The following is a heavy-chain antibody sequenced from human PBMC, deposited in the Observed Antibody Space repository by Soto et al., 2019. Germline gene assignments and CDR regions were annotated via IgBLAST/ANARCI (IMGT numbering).Heavy chain of an antibody. CDR2: ISYDGSNK. D-gene: IGHD6-13*01. J-gene: IGHJ4*02. CDR1: GFTFSSYG. Sequence: GSLRLSCAASGFTFSSYGMHWVRQAPGKGLEWVAVISYDGSNKYYADSVKGRFTISRDNSKNTLYLQMNSLRAEDTAVYYCAKGGIAEYYFDYWGQGTLVTVSS. CDR3: AKGGIAEYYFDY. V-gene: IGHV3-30*18.